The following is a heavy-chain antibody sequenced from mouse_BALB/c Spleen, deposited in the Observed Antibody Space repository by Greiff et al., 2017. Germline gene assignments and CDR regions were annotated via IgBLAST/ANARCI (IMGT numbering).Heavy chain of an antibody. J-gene: IGHJ4*01. CDR2: ISSGGSYT. CDR1: GFTFSSYA. D-gene: IGHD2-4*01. V-gene: IGHV5-9-4*01. CDR3: ARRDYDVEDAMDY. Sequence: EVKLVESGGGLVKPGGSLKLSCAASGFTFSSYAMSWVRQSPEKRLEWVAEISSGGSYTYYPDTVTGRFTISRDNAKNTLYLEMSSLRSEDTAMYYCARRDYDVEDAMDYWGQGTSVTVSS.